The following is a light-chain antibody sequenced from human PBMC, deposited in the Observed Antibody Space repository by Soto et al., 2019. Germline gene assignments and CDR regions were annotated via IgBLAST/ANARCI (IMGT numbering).Light chain of an antibody. J-gene: IGKJ4*01. V-gene: IGKV1-9*01. CDR2: GAS. Sequence: IQFTQSPSSLSASAGDRVTIPRRASQGISTYLAWYQQKLGKAPKLLIYGASTLQSGVPSKFSGSGSGTDFTLTISSLQPEDFATYYCQQLDTYPLTFGGGTKVDIK. CDR1: QGISTY. CDR3: QQLDTYPLT.